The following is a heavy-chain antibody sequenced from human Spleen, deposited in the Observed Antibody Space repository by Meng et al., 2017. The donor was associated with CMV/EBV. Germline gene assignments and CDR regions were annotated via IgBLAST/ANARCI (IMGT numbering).Heavy chain of an antibody. D-gene: IGHD6-19*01. J-gene: IGHJ5*02. Sequence: VKVSCKASGITFTIYYIHWVRQAPGQGLEWMGIINPSGGSTNYAQKLQGRVTMTRDTSTSTVYLELNSLKSEDTAVYYCALYSSGWYPWGQGTLVTVSS. V-gene: IGHV1-46*03. CDR3: ALYSSGWYP. CDR2: INPSGGST. CDR1: GITFTIYY.